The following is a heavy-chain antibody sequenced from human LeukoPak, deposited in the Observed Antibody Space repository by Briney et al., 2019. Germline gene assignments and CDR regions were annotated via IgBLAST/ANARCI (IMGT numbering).Heavy chain of an antibody. CDR3: TRVGYIDEGIDY. D-gene: IGHD5-24*01. CDR1: GFPFSSYW. CDR2: IKQDGSKK. J-gene: IGHJ4*02. Sequence: GGSLRLSCVASGFPFSSYWMTWVRQAPGKGLEWVANIKQDGSKKSYVDSVKGRFTISRDNAKNSLYLQMNSLRAEDTAIYYCTRVGYIDEGIDYWGPGTLVTVSS. V-gene: IGHV3-7*04.